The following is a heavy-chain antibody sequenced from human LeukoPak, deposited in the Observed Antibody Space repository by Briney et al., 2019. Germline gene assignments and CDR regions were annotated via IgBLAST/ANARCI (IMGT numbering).Heavy chain of an antibody. CDR2: IHTSGST. J-gene: IGHJ4*02. D-gene: IGHD6-6*01. CDR1: GGSIRTYY. V-gene: IGHV4-4*07. Sequence: PSETLSLTCTVSGGSIRTYYWSWIRQPAGKGLEWIGHIHTSGSTDYNPSLKSRVTMSVDTSKNQFSLKLRSVTAADTALYYCAREGSMTARPFVSIDYWGQGTLVTVSS. CDR3: AREGSMTARPFVSIDY.